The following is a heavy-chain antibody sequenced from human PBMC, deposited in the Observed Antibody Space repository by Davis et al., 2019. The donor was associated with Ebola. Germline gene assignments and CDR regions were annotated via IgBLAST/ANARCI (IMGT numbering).Heavy chain of an antibody. D-gene: IGHD1-1*01. CDR2: IYSGGST. CDR3: ARGGRTTGTTYPGPYYYMDV. Sequence: GESLKISCAASGFTVSSNYMSWVRQAPGKGLEWVSVIYSGGSTYYADSVKGRFTISRDNSKNTLYPQMNSLRAEDTAVYYCARGGRTTGTTYPGPYYYMDVWGKGTTVTVSS. V-gene: IGHV3-53*01. J-gene: IGHJ6*03. CDR1: GFTVSSNY.